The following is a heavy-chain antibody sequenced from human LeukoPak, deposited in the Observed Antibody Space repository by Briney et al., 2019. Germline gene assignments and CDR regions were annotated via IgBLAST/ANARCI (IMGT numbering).Heavy chain of an antibody. J-gene: IGHJ4*02. D-gene: IGHD3-10*01. V-gene: IGHV1-69*06. CDR3: AREGSQFGDYSDL. Sequence: VKVSCKASGGTSSSYAISWVRQAPGQGLEWMGGIIPIFGTANYAQKFQGRVTITADKSTSTAYMELSSLRSEDTAVYYCAREGSQFGDYSDLWGQGTLVTVSS. CDR1: GGTSSSYA. CDR2: IIPIFGTA.